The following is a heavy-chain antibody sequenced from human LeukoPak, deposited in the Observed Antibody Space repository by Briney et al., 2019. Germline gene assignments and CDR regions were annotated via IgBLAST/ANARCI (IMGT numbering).Heavy chain of an antibody. Sequence: GESLKISCRVSGDSFTSYWFGWWRQLPGKGRVGMGIIYPGDSDTRYSPSFQGQVTISADKSISTAYLQWSSLKASDTAMYYCARREDDAFDIWGQGTMVTVSS. J-gene: IGHJ3*02. CDR1: GDSFTSYW. D-gene: IGHD1-26*01. CDR2: IYPGDSDT. CDR3: ARREDDAFDI. V-gene: IGHV5-51*01.